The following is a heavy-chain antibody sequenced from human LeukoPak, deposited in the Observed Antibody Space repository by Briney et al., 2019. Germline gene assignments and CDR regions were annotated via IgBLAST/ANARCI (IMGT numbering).Heavy chain of an antibody. D-gene: IGHD5-24*01. Sequence: GGSLRLSCAAAGFSFGDYSMNWVRQAPEKGLEWISYIGISSGNTYYADSVKGRFTISGDKARDSLYLQMNSLRVEDTAVYYCARDYKYAFDNWGQGTLVTVSS. J-gene: IGHJ4*02. CDR2: IGISSGNT. CDR1: GFSFGDYS. CDR3: ARDYKYAFDN. V-gene: IGHV3-48*01.